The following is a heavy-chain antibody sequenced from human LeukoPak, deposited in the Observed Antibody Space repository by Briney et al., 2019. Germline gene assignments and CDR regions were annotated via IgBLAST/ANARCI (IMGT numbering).Heavy chain of an antibody. V-gene: IGHV4-59*11. J-gene: IGHJ4*02. CDR2: IYHSGST. Sequence: SETLSLTCTVSGGSISSHYWSWIRQPPGKGLEWIGYIYHSGSTYYNPSLKSRVTISVDRSKNQFSLKLSSVTAADTAVYYCARGHFRRYYDILTGYYDYWGQGTLVTVSS. D-gene: IGHD3-9*01. CDR3: ARGHFRRYYDILTGYYDY. CDR1: GGSISSHY.